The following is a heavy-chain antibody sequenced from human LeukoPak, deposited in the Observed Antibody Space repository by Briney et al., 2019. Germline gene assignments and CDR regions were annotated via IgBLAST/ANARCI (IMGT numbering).Heavy chain of an antibody. D-gene: IGHD2-15*01. CDR1: TFSFINYS. V-gene: IGHV3-21*04. CDR3: AKSRKVVAATRY. CDR2: ISSSSTYK. J-gene: IGHJ4*02. Sequence: GGSLRLSCAVSTFSFINYSMNWVRQAPGKGLEWVSAISSSSTYKYYADSVKGRFTISRDNSKNTLYLQMNSLRAEDTAVYYCAKSRKVVAATRYWGQGTLVTVSS.